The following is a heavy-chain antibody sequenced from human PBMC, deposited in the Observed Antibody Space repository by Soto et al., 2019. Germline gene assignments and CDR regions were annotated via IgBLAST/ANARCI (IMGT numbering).Heavy chain of an antibody. CDR3: ARELLWFGELFDY. V-gene: IGHV1-3*01. CDR2: INAGNGNT. CDR1: GYTFTSYA. D-gene: IGHD3-10*01. Sequence: GASVKVSCKASGYTFTSYAMHWVRQAPGQRLEWMGWINAGNGNTKHSQKFQGRVTITRDTSASTAYMELSSLRSEDTAVYYCARELLWFGELFDYWGQGTLVTVSS. J-gene: IGHJ4*02.